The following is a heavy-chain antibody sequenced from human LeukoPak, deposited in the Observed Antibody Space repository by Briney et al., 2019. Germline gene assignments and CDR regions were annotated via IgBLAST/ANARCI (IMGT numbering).Heavy chain of an antibody. CDR3: ARTYYYDSSGYEFGY. J-gene: IGHJ4*02. CDR2: IYYSGST. D-gene: IGHD3-22*01. CDR1: GGSISSSSYY. V-gene: IGHV4-39*01. Sequence: SETLSLTCTVSGGSISSSSYYWGWIRQPPGKGLEWIGSIYYSGSTYYNPSLKSRVTISVDTSKNQFSLKLSSVTAADTAVYYCARTYYYDSSGYEFGYWGQGTLVTVSS.